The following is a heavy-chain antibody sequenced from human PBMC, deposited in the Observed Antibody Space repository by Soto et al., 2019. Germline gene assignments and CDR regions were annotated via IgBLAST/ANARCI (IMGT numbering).Heavy chain of an antibody. CDR3: AKGRESSGSYRAFDY. J-gene: IGHJ4*02. Sequence: GGSLRLSCAASGFTFSSYAMSWVRQAPGKGLEWVSAISAGAVATNYADSVRGRFTISRDNSKNTLYLQMNSLRAEDTAVYYCAKGRESSGSYRAFDYWGQGALVTVSS. V-gene: IGHV3-23*01. CDR2: ISAGAVAT. CDR1: GFTFSSYA. D-gene: IGHD3-22*01.